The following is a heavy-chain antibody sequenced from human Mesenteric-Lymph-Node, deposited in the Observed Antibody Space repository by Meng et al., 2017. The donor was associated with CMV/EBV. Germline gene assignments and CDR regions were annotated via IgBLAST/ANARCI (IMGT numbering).Heavy chain of an antibody. J-gene: IGHJ4*02. CDR1: GGTCSIVV. CDR3: ARSLSGTPTGY. D-gene: IGHD1-14*01. V-gene: IGHV1-69*04. CDR2: VIPKLEVA. Sequence: CKAPGGTCSIVVVSWVRQPPGQGLEWIGMVIPKLEVANYAQKFQGRVTITADKSTSTAYMELSSLRSEDTAVYYCARSLSGTPTGYWGQGTLVTVSS.